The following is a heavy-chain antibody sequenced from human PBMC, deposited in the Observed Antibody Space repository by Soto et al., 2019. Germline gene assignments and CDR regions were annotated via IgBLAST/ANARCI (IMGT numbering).Heavy chain of an antibody. CDR3: TKDSNKYSSSLRGRYFDY. CDR2: ISSDSTYA. V-gene: IGHV3-11*06. J-gene: IGHJ4*02. Sequence: GSLRLSCAASGFTFSDYYMSWIRQSPGKGLEWISYISSDSTYANHADSVEGRFTISRDNARNSLSLQMNSLRVEDTAVYYCTKDSNKYSSSLRGRYFDYWGQGIGVTVSS. D-gene: IGHD4-4*01. CDR1: GFTFSDYY.